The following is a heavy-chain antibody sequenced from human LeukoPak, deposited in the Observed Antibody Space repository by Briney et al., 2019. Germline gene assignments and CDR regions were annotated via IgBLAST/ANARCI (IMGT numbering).Heavy chain of an antibody. J-gene: IGHJ5*02. Sequence: GASVKVSCKASGYSFTSNYIHWVRQAPGQGLEWMGRINPNSGGTNYAQKFQGRVTMTRDTSISTAYMELSRLGSDDTAVYYCATLGGLEWLSVGLETYNWFDPWGQGTLVTVSS. D-gene: IGHD3-3*01. CDR2: INPNSGGT. CDR1: GYSFTSNY. V-gene: IGHV1-2*06. CDR3: ATLGGLEWLSVGLETYNWFDP.